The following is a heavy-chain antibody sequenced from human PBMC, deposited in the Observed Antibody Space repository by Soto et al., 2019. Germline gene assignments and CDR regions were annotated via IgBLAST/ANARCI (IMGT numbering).Heavy chain of an antibody. CDR2: IIPILGIA. V-gene: IGHV1-69*02. Sequence: SCSPHHSQKKGLEWMGRIIPILGIANYAQKFQGRVTMTADKSTSTAYMELSSLRSEDTAVYYCAMEYCSATSCYKDYWGQGTLVTVSS. D-gene: IGHD2-2*02. CDR3: AMEYCSATSCYKDY. J-gene: IGHJ4*02.